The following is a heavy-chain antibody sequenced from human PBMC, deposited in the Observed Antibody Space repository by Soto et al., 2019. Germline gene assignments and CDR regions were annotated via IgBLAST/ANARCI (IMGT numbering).Heavy chain of an antibody. CDR1: GFTFRDYW. CDR2: INQDGSQR. Sequence: EVQLVESGGGLVQRGGSLRLSCAGSGFTFRDYWMNWVRQASGKGLEWVANINQDGSQRYYVDSVKGRFTISRDNAKNSMYLEMNRLRAEDTAVYYCAKYTSADDYWGQGTLVTVSS. D-gene: IGHD3-10*01. J-gene: IGHJ4*02. CDR3: AKYTSADDY. V-gene: IGHV3-7*01.